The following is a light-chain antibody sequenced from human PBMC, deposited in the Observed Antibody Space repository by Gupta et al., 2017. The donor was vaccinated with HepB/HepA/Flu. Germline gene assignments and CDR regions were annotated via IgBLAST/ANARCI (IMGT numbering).Light chain of an antibody. J-gene: IGLJ1*01. V-gene: IGLV2-14*03. CDR2: DVS. Sequence: SALTQPASVSGSPGQSITISCTGTSSDVGGYKYVSWYQQHPGKAPKVMIYDVSNRPSGVSNRFSGSKSGNTASLTISGLQAEDEADYYCSSYTSSSTLVFGTGTKVTVL. CDR3: SSYTSSSTLV. CDR1: SSDVGGYKY.